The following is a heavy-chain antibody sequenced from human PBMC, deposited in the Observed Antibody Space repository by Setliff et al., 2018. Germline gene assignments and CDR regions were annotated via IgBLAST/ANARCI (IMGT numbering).Heavy chain of an antibody. Sequence: PGGSLRLSCAASGFTFSSYAMSWVRQAPGKGLEWVANIKQDGSEKYYVDSVKGRFTISRDNAKNSLYLQMNSLRAEDTAVYYCARDQVGSSGYYQWGFYFYYMDVWGKGTTVTVSS. CDR1: GFTFSSYA. J-gene: IGHJ6*03. V-gene: IGHV3-7*01. D-gene: IGHD3-22*01. CDR2: IKQDGSEK. CDR3: ARDQVGSSGYYQWGFYFYYMDV.